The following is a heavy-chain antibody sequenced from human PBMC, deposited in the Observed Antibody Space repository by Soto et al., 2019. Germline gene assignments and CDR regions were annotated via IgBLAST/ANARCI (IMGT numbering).Heavy chain of an antibody. CDR3: ARDQAWLLYAFDI. CDR1: GFTFSSYS. J-gene: IGHJ3*02. CDR2: ISSSSSTI. V-gene: IGHV3-48*01. Sequence: EVQLVESGGGLVQPGGSLRLSCAASGFTFSSYSMNWVRQAPGKGLEWVSYISSSSSTIYYADSVKGRFTISRDSAKNSLYLQMNSLRAEDTAVYYCARDQAWLLYAFDIWGQGTMVTVSS. D-gene: IGHD3-9*01.